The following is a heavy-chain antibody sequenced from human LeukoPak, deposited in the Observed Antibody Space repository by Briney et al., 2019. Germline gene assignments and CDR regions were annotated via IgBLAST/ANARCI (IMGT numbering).Heavy chain of an antibody. CDR1: GFTFSGYG. CDR3: ARIRASDIVVVPAAAHYYYYGMDV. V-gene: IGHV3-23*01. D-gene: IGHD2-2*01. J-gene: IGHJ6*02. Sequence: PGGSLRLSCAASGFTFSGYGMHWVRQAPGKGLEWVSAISGSGGSTYSADSVKGRFTISRDNSKNTLYLQMNSLRAEDTAVYYCARIRASDIVVVPAAAHYYYYGMDVWGQGTTVTVSS. CDR2: ISGSGGST.